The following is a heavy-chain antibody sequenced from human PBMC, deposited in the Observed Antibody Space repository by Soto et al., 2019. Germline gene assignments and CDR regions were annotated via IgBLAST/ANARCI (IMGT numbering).Heavy chain of an antibody. Sequence: PGGSLRLSCAASGFTFRSYAMHWVRQAPGKGLEWVAVISYDGGNIYYADSVKGRFTVSRDNSKNTLYLQMNSLTAEDTAVYYCAREIYGDFGLDYWGQGTLVTVSS. CDR3: AREIYGDFGLDY. CDR2: ISYDGGNI. V-gene: IGHV3-30-3*01. D-gene: IGHD2-21*02. CDR1: GFTFRSYA. J-gene: IGHJ4*02.